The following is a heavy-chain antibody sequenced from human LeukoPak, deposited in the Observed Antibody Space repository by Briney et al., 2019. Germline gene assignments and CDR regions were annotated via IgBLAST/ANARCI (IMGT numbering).Heavy chain of an antibody. CDR3: ARFGDMDSSGYYSDFDY. V-gene: IGHV4-59*02. CDR1: GGSVSRDY. Sequence: PSETLSLTCSVSGGSVSRDYWSWIRQPPGKRLEWLGYIYNIGGTNYNPSLKSRVSISVDTSKNQFSLMLTSVTAADTAVYYCARFGDMDSSGYYSDFDYWGQGTLVTVSS. CDR2: IYNIGGT. J-gene: IGHJ4*02. D-gene: IGHD3-22*01.